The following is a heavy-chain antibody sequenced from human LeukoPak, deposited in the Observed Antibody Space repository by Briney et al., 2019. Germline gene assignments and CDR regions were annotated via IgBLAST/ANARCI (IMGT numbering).Heavy chain of an antibody. J-gene: IGHJ4*02. CDR1: GGSISSYY. CDR2: IYYSGST. Sequence: SETLSLTCTVSGGSISSYYWSWIRQPPGKGLEWIGYIYYSGSTNYNPSLKSRVTISVDTSKNQFSLKLSSVTAADTAVYYCARGDYDYVWGSYRPSESQYLDYWGQGTLVTVSS. D-gene: IGHD3-16*02. CDR3: ARGDYDYVWGSYRPSESQYLDY. V-gene: IGHV4-59*01.